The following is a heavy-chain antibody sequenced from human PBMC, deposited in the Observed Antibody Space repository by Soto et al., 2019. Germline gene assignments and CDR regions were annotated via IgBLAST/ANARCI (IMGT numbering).Heavy chain of an antibody. CDR2: IGTAGDT. J-gene: IGHJ6*03. D-gene: IGHD3-3*01. Sequence: EVQLVESGGGLVQPGGSLRLSCAASGFTFSSYDMHWVRQATGKGLEWVSAIGTAGDTYYPGSVKGRFTISSENAKNSLYLQMNSLRAGDTAVYYCARGRRDFWSGYYPYYYMDVWGKGTTVTVSS. V-gene: IGHV3-13*01. CDR1: GFTFSSYD. CDR3: ARGRRDFWSGYYPYYYMDV.